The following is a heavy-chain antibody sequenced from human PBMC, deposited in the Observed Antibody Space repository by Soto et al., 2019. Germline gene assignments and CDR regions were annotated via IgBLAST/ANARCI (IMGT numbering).Heavy chain of an antibody. CDR1: GFTFSSYA. CDR2: ISGSGGST. CDR3: AKELNQLHTLYYFDY. J-gene: IGHJ4*02. D-gene: IGHD2-2*01. V-gene: IGHV3-23*01. Sequence: PGGSLRLSCAASGFTFSSYAMSWVRQAPGKGLEWVSAISGSGGSTYYADSVKGRFTISRDNSKSTLYLQMNSLRAEDTAVYYCAKELNQLHTLYYFDYWGQGTLVTVSS.